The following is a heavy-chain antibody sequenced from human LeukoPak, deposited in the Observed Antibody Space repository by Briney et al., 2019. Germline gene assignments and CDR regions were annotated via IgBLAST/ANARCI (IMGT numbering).Heavy chain of an antibody. CDR2: IYYSGST. D-gene: IGHD3-10*01. J-gene: IGHJ6*03. V-gene: IGHV4-59*01. CDR3: ARGAYYGSTHYMDV. CDR1: GGSISSYY. Sequence: SETLSLTCTVSGGSISSYYWSWIRQPPGKGLEWIGYIYYSGSTNYNPSLKSRVTISLDTSKNQFSLKLSSVTAADTAVYYCARGAYYGSTHYMDVWGKGTTVTISS.